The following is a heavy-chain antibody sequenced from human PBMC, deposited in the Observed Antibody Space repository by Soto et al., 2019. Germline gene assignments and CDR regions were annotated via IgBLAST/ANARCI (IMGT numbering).Heavy chain of an antibody. J-gene: IGHJ4*02. CDR1: GDSISSSSYY. CDR2: INYSGST. V-gene: IGHV4-39*01. D-gene: IGHD4-17*01. CDR3: ASLYGDYVHY. Sequence: QLQLQESGPGLVKPSETLSLTCSVSGDSISSSSYYWGWIHQPPGKGLEWIGTINYSGSTYYNPYLNSRVPISVDTSKTQSSLKVSSVPAAATAVYYCASLYGDYVHYCGQGILVSVSS.